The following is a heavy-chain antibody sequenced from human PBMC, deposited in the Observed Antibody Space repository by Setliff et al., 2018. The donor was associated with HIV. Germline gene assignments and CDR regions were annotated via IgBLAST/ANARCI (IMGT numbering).Heavy chain of an antibody. CDR2: IGSSNHGI. Sequence: GGSLRLSCAASGLNFKTYGMTWVRQAPGKGLDWVAHIGSSNHGIHYTASVQGRFTVSRDNANNLLYLQMNNLTTEDTAVYYCVNRAWLESWGQGTLVTVS. CDR3: VNRAWLES. CDR1: GLNFKTYG. V-gene: IGHV3-48*04. J-gene: IGHJ4*02.